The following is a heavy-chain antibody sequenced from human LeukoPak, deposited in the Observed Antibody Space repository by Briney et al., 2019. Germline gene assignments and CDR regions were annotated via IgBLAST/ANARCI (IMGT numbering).Heavy chain of an antibody. CDR1: GFAFSSYA. CDR2: ISGSGGIT. CDR3: AKDHRIVVLPAAAFDP. Sequence: PGGSLRLSCAASGFAFSSYAMTCVRQAPGKGLECGSGISGSGGITNYADSVKGRFTISRDNSKNTLYLQMNRLRADDTAVYYCAKDHRIVVLPAAAFDPWGQGTLVTVSS. J-gene: IGHJ5*02. D-gene: IGHD2-2*01. V-gene: IGHV3-23*01.